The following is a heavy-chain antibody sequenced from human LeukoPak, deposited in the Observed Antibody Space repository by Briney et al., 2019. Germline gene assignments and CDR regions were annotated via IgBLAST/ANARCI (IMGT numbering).Heavy chain of an antibody. CDR2: IYTSGST. J-gene: IGHJ4*02. CDR1: GGSFSGYY. Sequence: SETLSLTCAVYGGSFSGYYWSWIRQPAGKGLEWIGRIYTSGSTNYNPSLKSRVTMSVDTSKNQFSLKLTSVTAADTAVYYCARDPRNYDLGYWGQGTLVTVSS. CDR3: ARDPRNYDLGY. V-gene: IGHV4-4*07. D-gene: IGHD3-3*01.